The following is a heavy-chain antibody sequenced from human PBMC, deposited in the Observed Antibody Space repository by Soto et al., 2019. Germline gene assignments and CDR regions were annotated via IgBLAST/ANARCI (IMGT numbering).Heavy chain of an antibody. J-gene: IGHJ4*02. Sequence: QVQLVQSGAGVRMPGASVNVSCKTSGYIFTNYGVAWVLQAPGQGLELVAWISGYNGYPKHTQKFQGRVTVTTDTTTRTGYMELRNLRSDDTAVYYCARASAGAIYDFWGQGTRVTVSS. D-gene: IGHD6-13*01. CDR2: ISGYNGYP. CDR3: ARASAGAIYDF. V-gene: IGHV1-18*01. CDR1: GYIFTNYG.